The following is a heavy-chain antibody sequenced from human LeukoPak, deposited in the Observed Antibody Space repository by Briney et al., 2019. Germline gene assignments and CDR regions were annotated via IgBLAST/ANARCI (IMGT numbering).Heavy chain of an antibody. CDR1: GFTVISNY. Sequence: PGGSLRLSCAASGFTVISNYMSWVRQAPGKGLEWVSVIYSGGNTYYADSVEGRFTISRDNSKNTLYLQMNSLRAEDTAVYYCARDGYWGQGTLVTVSS. CDR2: IYSGGNT. CDR3: ARDGY. V-gene: IGHV3-66*01. J-gene: IGHJ4*02.